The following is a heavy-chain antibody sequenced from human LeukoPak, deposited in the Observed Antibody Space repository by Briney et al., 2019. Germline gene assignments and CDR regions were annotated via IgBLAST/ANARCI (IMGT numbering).Heavy chain of an antibody. CDR3: ARDSAGIASAGTGDAFDI. J-gene: IGHJ3*02. CDR2: ISAYDGDT. V-gene: IGHV1-18*01. D-gene: IGHD6-13*01. CDR1: GYTFSSQG. Sequence: ASVKVSCKTSGYTFSSQGISWVRQAPGQGLEWMGWISAYDGDTNYAQKLQGRITMTTDTSTSTAYMELRSLRSDDTAVYYCARDSAGIASAGTGDAFDIWGQGTMVTVSS.